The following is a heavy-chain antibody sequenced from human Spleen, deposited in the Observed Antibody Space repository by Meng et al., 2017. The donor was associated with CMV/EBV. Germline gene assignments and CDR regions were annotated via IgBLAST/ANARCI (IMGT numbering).Heavy chain of an antibody. CDR3: ARARFDY. CDR2: IYYNGSP. J-gene: IGHJ4*02. Sequence: SETLSLTCTVSGGSISGYYWSWIRQPPGKGLEWIGNIYYNGSPNYNPSLRSRVTISVDTSKNQFSLKLSSVTAADTAVYYCARARFDYWGQGTLVTVSS. V-gene: IGHV4-59*08. CDR1: GGSISGYY.